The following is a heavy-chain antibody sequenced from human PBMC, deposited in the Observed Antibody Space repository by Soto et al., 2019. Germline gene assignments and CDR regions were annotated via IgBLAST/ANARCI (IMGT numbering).Heavy chain of an antibody. V-gene: IGHV1-18*01. CDR2: ISAHNGNT. D-gene: IGHD6-19*01. J-gene: IGHJ3*02. Sequence: QVQLVQSGAEVKKPGASVNVSCKASGYTFTTYGISWVRQAPGQGLEWLGWISAHNGNTNYAQKLQGRVTMTTDTSKSTAYMELRSLRSDDTAVYYGARYESPSCDWYDAFDIWCQGTMVTVSS. CDR3: ARYESPSCDWYDAFDI. CDR1: GYTFTTYG.